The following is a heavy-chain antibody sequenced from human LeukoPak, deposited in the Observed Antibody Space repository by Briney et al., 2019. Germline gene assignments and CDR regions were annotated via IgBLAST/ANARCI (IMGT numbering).Heavy chain of an antibody. D-gene: IGHD3-10*01. CDR1: GGSISSSSYY. J-gene: IGHJ4*02. CDR3: ARLHYYGSGSYYNY. V-gene: IGHV4-39*01. CDR2: IYYSGST. Sequence: PSETLSLTCTVSGGSISSSSYYWGWVRQPPGKGLEWIGSIYYSGSTYYNPSLKSRVTISVDTSKNQFSLKLSSVTAADTAVYYCARLHYYGSGSYYNYWGQGTLVTVSS.